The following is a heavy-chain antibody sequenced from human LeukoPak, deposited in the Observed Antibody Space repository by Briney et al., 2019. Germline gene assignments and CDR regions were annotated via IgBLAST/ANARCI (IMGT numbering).Heavy chain of an antibody. J-gene: IGHJ6*03. V-gene: IGHV1-24*01. D-gene: IGHD6-13*01. CDR3: ARGYSSSWYVIKDYYYYYMDV. CDR1: GYTLTELS. CDR2: FDPEDGET. Sequence: ASVKVSCKVSGYTLTELSMHWVRQAPGKGLEWMGGFDPEDGETIYAQKFQGRVTMTEDTFTDTAYMELSSLRSEDTAVYYYARGYSSSWYVIKDYYYYYMDVWGKGTTVTVSS.